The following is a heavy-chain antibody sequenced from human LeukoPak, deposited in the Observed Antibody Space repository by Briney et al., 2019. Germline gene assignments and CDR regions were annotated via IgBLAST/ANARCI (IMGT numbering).Heavy chain of an antibody. CDR2: ISYDGSNK. CDR3: AKDLERV. V-gene: IGHV3-30*18. J-gene: IGHJ6*02. Sequence: GVLRLSCAAPGFTFSSYGMHWVRQAPGKGLEWVAVISYDGSNKYYADSVKGRFTISRDNSKNTLYLQMYSLRAEDTAVYYCAKDLERVWGQGTTVTVSS. CDR1: GFTFSSYG. D-gene: IGHD1-1*01.